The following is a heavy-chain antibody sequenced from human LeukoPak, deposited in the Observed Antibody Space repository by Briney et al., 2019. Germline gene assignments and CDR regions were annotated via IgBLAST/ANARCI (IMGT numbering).Heavy chain of an antibody. CDR2: IYYSGST. V-gene: IGHV4-59*01. J-gene: IGHJ4*02. CDR3: ARGSEYSYGCFDY. Sequence: SETLSLTCTVSGGSISSYYWSWIRQPPGKGLEWIGYIYYSGSTNYNPSLKRRVTISVDTSKNQFSLKRSSVTAADTAVYYCARGSEYSYGCFDYWGQGTLVTASS. CDR1: GGSISSYY. D-gene: IGHD5-18*01.